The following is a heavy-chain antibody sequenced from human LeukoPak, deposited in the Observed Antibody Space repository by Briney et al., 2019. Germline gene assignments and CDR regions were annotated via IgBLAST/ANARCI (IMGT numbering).Heavy chain of an antibody. J-gene: IGHJ4*02. CDR2: IRGESDYI. CDR3: VREHYDFFLDY. V-gene: IGHV3-21*06. CDR1: EFVFSTYY. Sequence: GGSLRLSCAASEFVFSTYYMHWVRQAPGKGLEWVSSIRGESDYIYYRDSVKGRFTISRDNAKNSLYLQMNRLRVEDTAVYFCVREHYDFFLDYWGQGALVTVSS. D-gene: IGHD3-3*01.